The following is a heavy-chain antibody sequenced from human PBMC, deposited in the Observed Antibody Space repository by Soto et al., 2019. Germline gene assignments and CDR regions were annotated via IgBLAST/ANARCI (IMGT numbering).Heavy chain of an antibody. CDR3: ARDANYEPDY. Sequence: ASVKVSCKPSGYTFTNYAVTWVRQAPGQGLEWVGWIRVSDGLIKYAESMEGRVTVTIDSYTSTAYMELRSLRPDDTAVYYCARDANYEPDYWGQGTLVTVSS. CDR2: IRVSDGLI. V-gene: IGHV1-18*01. D-gene: IGHD3-3*01. CDR1: GYTFTNYA. J-gene: IGHJ4*02.